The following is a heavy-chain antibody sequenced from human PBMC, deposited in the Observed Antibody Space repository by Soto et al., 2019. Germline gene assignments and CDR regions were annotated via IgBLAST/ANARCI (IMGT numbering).Heavy chain of an antibody. Sequence: EVQLVESGGGLVQPEGSLRLSCAASGFTFSSYWMSWVRQAPGKGLEWVANIKQDGGEKYYVDSVKGRFTISRDNAKNSLYLQMNGLRAEDTAVYYCARVYSSSSGRGMDVWGQGTTVTVSS. CDR1: GFTFSSYW. J-gene: IGHJ6*02. V-gene: IGHV3-7*04. CDR2: IKQDGGEK. D-gene: IGHD6-6*01. CDR3: ARVYSSSSGRGMDV.